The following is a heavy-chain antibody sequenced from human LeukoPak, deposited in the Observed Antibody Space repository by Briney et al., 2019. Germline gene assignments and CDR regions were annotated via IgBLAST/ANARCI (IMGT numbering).Heavy chain of an antibody. CDR2: IDWDDDK. V-gene: IGHV2-70*20. J-gene: IGHJ4*02. CDR1: GFSLSTSGMC. Sequence: ESGPTLVNPTQTLTLTCTFSGFSLSTSGMCVSWVRQPPGKALEWLALIDWDDDKYYSTSLKTRLTISKDTSKNQVVLTMTNMDPVDTATYYRARIGRRGYYFDYWGQGTLVTVSS. CDR3: ARIGRRGYYFDY. D-gene: IGHD3-10*01.